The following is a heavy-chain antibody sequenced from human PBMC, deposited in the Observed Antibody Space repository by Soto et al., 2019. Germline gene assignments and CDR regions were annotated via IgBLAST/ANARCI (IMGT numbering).Heavy chain of an antibody. CDR2: VYSSGTT. J-gene: IGHJ4*02. D-gene: IGHD4-17*01. Sequence: PSETLSLTCSFTCGSISSGDYYWTWIRQPPGKGLEFIGYVYSSGTTYYGPTLESRLSMSQDTSKNQFSLTLRSVTAADTAVYFCARAVYGDLDYWGQGIQVTVSS. CDR3: ARAVYGDLDY. V-gene: IGHV4-30-4*01. CDR1: CGSISSGDYY.